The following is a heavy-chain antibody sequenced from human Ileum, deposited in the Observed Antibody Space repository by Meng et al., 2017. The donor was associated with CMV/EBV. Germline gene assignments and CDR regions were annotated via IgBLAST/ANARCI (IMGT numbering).Heavy chain of an antibody. CDR3: VRSSLYGDPYFFDS. Sequence: QSGAEGKTTGSSVKISCKASGYPFTYPYLHWVRQAPGQALEWMGWITIYNGNTHYAQRFQDRLTITRHNSLHTAYMELNSLTSRDTGVYFCVRSSLYGDPYFFDSWGQGTLVTVSS. CDR1: GYPFTYPY. J-gene: IGHJ5*01. V-gene: IGHV1-45*02. D-gene: IGHD2-21*01. CDR2: ITIYNGNT.